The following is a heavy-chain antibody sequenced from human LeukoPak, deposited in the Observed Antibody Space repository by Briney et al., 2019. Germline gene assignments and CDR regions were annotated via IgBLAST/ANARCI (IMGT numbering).Heavy chain of an antibody. CDR2: ISAYNCNT. CDR3: ARGPIIDIAIVPAADEYYYMDV. D-gene: IGHD2-2*01. CDR1: GYTFTSYC. V-gene: IGHV1-18*01. J-gene: IGHJ6*03. Sequence: ASVKVSCKASGYTFTSYCITWVRQAPGRRLEWIGCISAYNCNTNYAQKLQGRVTMTTDRSTSTAYMELRSLRSDDTAVYYCARGPIIDIAIVPAADEYYYMDVWGKGTTVTVSS.